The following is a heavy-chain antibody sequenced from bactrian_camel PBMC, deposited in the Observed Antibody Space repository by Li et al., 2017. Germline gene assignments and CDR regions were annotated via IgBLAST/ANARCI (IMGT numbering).Heavy chain of an antibody. Sequence: HVQLVESGGGSVQAGGSLRLSCTGSGDGIAVRDMGWFRQVPGREREGVATISGGGSITYADSVKGRFTISRDGGKNTVYLQMSNLKPEDTAMYYCAAKMIEGSCSVVSAIDLWGKGTQVTVS. CDR1: GDGIAVRD. D-gene: IGHD1*01. J-gene: IGHJ7*01. V-gene: IGHV3S53*01. CDR2: ISGGGSI.